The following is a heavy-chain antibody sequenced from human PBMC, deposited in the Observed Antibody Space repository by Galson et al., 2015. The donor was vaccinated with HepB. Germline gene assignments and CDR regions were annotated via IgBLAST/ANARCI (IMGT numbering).Heavy chain of an antibody. CDR1: GFTFSSYA. CDR2: ISYDGSNK. Sequence: SLRLSCAASGFTFSSYAMHWVRQAPGKGLEWVAVISYDGSNKYYADSVKGRFTISRDNSKNTLYLQMNSLRAEDTAVYYCARATLMVYAIQEYYYYYGMDGWGQGTTVTAPS. J-gene: IGHJ6*02. D-gene: IGHD2-8*01. V-gene: IGHV3-30-3*01. CDR3: ARATLMVYAIQEYYYYYGMDG.